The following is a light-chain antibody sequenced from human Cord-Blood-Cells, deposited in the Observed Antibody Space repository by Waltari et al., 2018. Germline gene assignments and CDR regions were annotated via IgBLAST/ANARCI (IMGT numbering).Light chain of an antibody. Sequence: QPALTQPASVSGSPGQSIIISCTGTSSDVGGHNYVPWYQQHPGKAPKLMIYDVSNRPSGVSNRFSGSKSGNTASLTISGLQAEDEADYYCSSYTSSSTLVFGTGTKVTVL. CDR3: SSYTSSSTLV. J-gene: IGLJ1*01. CDR1: SSDVGGHNY. V-gene: IGLV2-14*01. CDR2: DVS.